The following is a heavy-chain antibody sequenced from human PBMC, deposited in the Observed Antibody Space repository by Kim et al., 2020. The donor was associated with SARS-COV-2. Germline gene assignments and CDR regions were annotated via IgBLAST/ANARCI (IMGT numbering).Heavy chain of an antibody. CDR3: ARGSMVRGVIILVPDAFDI. CDR1: GGSISSYY. J-gene: IGHJ3*02. D-gene: IGHD3-10*01. V-gene: IGHV4-4*07. Sequence: SETLSHTCTVSGGSISSYYWSWIRQPAGKGLEWIGRIYTSGSTNYNPSLKSRVTMSVDTSKNQFSLKLSSVTAADTAVYYCARGSMVRGVIILVPDAFDIWGQGTMVTVSS. CDR2: IYTSGST.